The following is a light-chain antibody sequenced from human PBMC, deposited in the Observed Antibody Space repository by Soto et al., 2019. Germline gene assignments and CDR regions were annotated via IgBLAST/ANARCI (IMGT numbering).Light chain of an antibody. CDR1: QSISSW. CDR2: DAS. CDR3: QQYNSYSGT. J-gene: IGKJ1*01. Sequence: IRMTQSPSTLSASVGDRVTITCRASQSISSWLAWYQQKPGKAPKLLIYDASSLESGDPSRFSGSGSGTEFPLTISRLQPDDFATYYCQQYNSYSGTFGQGTKVQS. V-gene: IGKV1-5*01.